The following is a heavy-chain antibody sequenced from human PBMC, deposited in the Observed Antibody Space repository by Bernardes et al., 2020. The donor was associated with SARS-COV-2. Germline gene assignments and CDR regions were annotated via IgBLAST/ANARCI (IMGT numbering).Heavy chain of an antibody. CDR1: GFTFSTYA. Sequence: GSLRLSCAASGFTFSTYAMNWVRQAPGKGLEWVSGISSGGESTKYGDSVRGRFTISRDTSKNTLYLQMNSLRTEDTALYFCAKDIRAFVTDAFDIWGRGTMVTVSS. D-gene: IGHD4-4*01. J-gene: IGHJ3*02. CDR2: ISSGGEST. V-gene: IGHV3-23*01. CDR3: AKDIRAFVTDAFDI.